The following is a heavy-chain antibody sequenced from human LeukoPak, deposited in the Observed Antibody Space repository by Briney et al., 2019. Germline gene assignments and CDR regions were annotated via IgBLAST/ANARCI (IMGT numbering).Heavy chain of an antibody. Sequence: PSETLSLTCIVSGGSISSYYWSWIRQPPGKGLEWIGYIYYSGSANYNPSLKSRVTISVDTSKNQFSLKLRSVTAADTAVYYCAREGPKVFYDYWGQGTLVTVSS. CDR3: AREGPKVFYDY. CDR1: GGSISSYY. D-gene: IGHD2-8*01. J-gene: IGHJ4*02. V-gene: IGHV4-59*01. CDR2: IYYSGSA.